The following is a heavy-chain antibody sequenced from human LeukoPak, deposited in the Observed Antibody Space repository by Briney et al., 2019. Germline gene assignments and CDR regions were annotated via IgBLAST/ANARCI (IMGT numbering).Heavy chain of an antibody. CDR3: ARVSRVPDFWSSYYYMDV. CDR2: INHSGST. V-gene: IGHV4-34*01. Sequence: PSETLSLTCAVYGGSFSGYYWSWIRQPPGKGLEWIGEINHSGSTNYNPSLKSRVTISVDTSKNQFSLKLSSVTAADTAVYYCARVSRVPDFWSSYYYMDVWGKGTTVTVSS. J-gene: IGHJ6*03. CDR1: GGSFSGYY. D-gene: IGHD3-3*01.